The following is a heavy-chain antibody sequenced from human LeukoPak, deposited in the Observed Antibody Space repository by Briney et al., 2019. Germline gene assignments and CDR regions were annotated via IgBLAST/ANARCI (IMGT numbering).Heavy chain of an antibody. CDR3: AILNHPDGRVY. D-gene: IGHD5-24*01. J-gene: IGHJ4*02. CDR1: GYTFTTSW. Sequence: GESLKISCQGFGYTFTTSWIGWVRQLPRKGLEWMAIIYAGNSDTKYSPSFQGQVSISTDRSISTAYLQWSSLQASDTAIYYCAILNHPDGRVYWGQGTPVTVSS. V-gene: IGHV5-51*01. CDR2: IYAGNSDT.